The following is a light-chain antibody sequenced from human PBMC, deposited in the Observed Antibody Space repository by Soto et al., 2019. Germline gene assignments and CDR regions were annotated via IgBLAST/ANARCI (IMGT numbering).Light chain of an antibody. CDR3: QAWDSSTRHYV. J-gene: IGLJ1*01. V-gene: IGLV3-1*01. CDR2: QDS. CDR1: KLGDKY. Sequence: SYELTQPPSVSASPGQTASITCSGDKLGDKYACWYQQKPGQSPVLVIYQDSKRPSGIPERFSGSNSGNTATLTISGTQAMDEADYYCQAWDSSTRHYVFGTGTKLTVL.